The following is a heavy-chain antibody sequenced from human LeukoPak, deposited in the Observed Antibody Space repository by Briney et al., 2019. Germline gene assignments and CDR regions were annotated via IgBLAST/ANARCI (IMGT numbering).Heavy chain of an antibody. J-gene: IGHJ4*02. CDR1: GFTFSNDA. Sequence: PGGSLRLSCAASGFTFSNDAMSWVRQAPGKGLEWVSGISGSGGSTYYADSVKGRFTVSRDNSKNTLYLQVTSLKAEDTAVYYCVKALGSVVVVAVDYWGQGTLVTVSS. D-gene: IGHD2-15*01. CDR2: ISGSGGST. V-gene: IGHV3-23*01. CDR3: VKALGSVVVVAVDY.